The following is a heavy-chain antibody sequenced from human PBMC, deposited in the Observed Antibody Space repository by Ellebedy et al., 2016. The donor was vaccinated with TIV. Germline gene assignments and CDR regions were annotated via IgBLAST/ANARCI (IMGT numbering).Heavy chain of an antibody. CDR2: IHPSDSDT. CDR1: GYNFSNNW. J-gene: IGHJ4*02. Sequence: PGGSLRLSCTISGYNFSNNWISRVRQKPGKGLEWMGRIHPSDSDTDYRPSFRGHVTMSVDKSISFAFLQWSSLQASDTAMYYCARRGDSDFDSWGQGTVVTVSP. V-gene: IGHV5-10-1*01. D-gene: IGHD4-17*01. CDR3: ARRGDSDFDS.